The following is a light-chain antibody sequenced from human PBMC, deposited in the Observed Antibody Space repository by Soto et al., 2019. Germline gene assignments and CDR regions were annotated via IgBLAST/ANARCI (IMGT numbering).Light chain of an antibody. CDR3: QQYGTSPRT. J-gene: IGKJ1*01. Sequence: EIVLTQSPGTLSLSPGERATLSCRASQSVSSSYLAWYQQKPGQAPRLLIYGASNRATGIPDRFSGSGSGTDITLTISRVEPEDFAVYYCQQYGTSPRTFGQGTKVEIK. CDR1: QSVSSSY. V-gene: IGKV3-20*01. CDR2: GAS.